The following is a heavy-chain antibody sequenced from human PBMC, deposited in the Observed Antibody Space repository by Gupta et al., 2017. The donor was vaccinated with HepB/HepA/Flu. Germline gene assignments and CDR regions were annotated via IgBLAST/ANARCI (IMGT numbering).Heavy chain of an antibody. CDR1: CDSLSSNSAA. Sequence: QVQLQQSGPGLVQPSQTLSLTCSISCDSLSSNSAAWCWLRQSPSRRIEWLGRTYYRSQWYKDYAESVRGRITVNPDTSKNQFSLHLNSMTPEDTAVYYCATGNYAMKVWGQGTTVTVSS. J-gene: IGHJ6*02. V-gene: IGHV6-1*02. CDR3: ATGNYAMKV. D-gene: IGHD3-10*01. CDR2: TYYRSQWYK.